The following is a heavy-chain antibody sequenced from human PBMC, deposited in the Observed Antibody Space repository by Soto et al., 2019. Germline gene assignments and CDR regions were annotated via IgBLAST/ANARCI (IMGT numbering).Heavy chain of an antibody. CDR3: AKDRYYDSSGYGAFDI. J-gene: IGHJ3*02. CDR1: GFTFSSYA. CDR2: ISGSGGST. D-gene: IGHD3-22*01. Sequence: GGSLRLSCAASGFTFSSYAMSWVRQAPGEGLEWVSAISGSGGSTYYADSVKGRFTISRDNSKNTLYLQMNSLRAEDTAVYYCAKDRYYDSSGYGAFDIWGQGTMVTVSS. V-gene: IGHV3-23*01.